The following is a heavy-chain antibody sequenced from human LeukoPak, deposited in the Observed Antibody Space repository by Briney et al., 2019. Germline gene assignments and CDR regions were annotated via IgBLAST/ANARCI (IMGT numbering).Heavy chain of an antibody. D-gene: IGHD1-1*01. V-gene: IGHV3-30*03. J-gene: IGHJ3*02. Sequence: PGGSLRLSCAASGFTFSSYGMHWVRQAPGKGLEWVAVISYDGSNKYYADSVKGRFTISRDNSKNTLYLQMNSLRAEDTAVYYCARGEDYWSAFDIWGQGTMVTVSS. CDR2: ISYDGSNK. CDR1: GFTFSSYG. CDR3: ARGEDYWSAFDI.